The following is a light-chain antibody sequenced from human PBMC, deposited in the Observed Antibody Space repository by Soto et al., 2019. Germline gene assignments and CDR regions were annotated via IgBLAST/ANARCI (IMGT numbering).Light chain of an antibody. J-gene: IGKJ1*01. Sequence: DIQMTQSPSTLSASVGDRVTITFRASQSIGTWLAWYQHRPGKAPSLLIYDASTLISGVPSRFSGTGSGTEFTLSIASLQPDDFATYYCLHYYTYPLTFGQGTKVDIK. CDR3: LHYYTYPLT. CDR1: QSIGTW. CDR2: DAS. V-gene: IGKV1-5*01.